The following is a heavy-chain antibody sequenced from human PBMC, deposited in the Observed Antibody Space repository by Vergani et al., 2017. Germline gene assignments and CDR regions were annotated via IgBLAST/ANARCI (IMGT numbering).Heavy chain of an antibody. CDR1: GFTFSSYA. V-gene: IGHV3-23*01. CDR2: ISGSGGST. Sequence: EVQLLESGGGLVQPGGSLRLSCAASGFTFSSYAMSWVRQAPGKGLEWVSAISGSGGSTYYSDSVKGRFTISRDKSNHTLYLQMNSLRAEDTAVYYCAKYSSSWYNWFDPWGQGTLVTVSS. CDR3: AKYSSSWYNWFDP. J-gene: IGHJ5*02. D-gene: IGHD6-13*01.